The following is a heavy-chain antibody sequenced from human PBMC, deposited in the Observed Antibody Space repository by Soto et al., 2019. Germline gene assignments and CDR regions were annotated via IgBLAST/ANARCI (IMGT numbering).Heavy chain of an antibody. CDR1: GYTFTSYY. CDR3: ARESSGTQYFDY. CDR2: SHVGPDTT. V-gene: IGHV1-46*01. Sequence: QVQLEQSGAEVKKPGASMKVSCQASGYTFTSYYIHWVRQAPGQGLEWMGVSHVGPDTTMYARKFQGRVTMTRDTSTSTVYMELSSLISEDTAVYFCARESSGTQYFDYWGQGTLVTVSS. D-gene: IGHD6-19*01. J-gene: IGHJ4*02.